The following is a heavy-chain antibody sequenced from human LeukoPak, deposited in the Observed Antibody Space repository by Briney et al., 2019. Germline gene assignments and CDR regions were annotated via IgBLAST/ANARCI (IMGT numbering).Heavy chain of an antibody. CDR3: ARVGAFYSFYFGMDI. CDR2: ISNSGNNI. V-gene: IGHV3-48*03. Sequence: GGSLRLSCVASGFMFSSYEMNWVRQAPGEGLEWVSYISNSGNNIDYADSVKGRFTISRDNAKNSQYLQMNNLRAEDTAVYYCARVGAFYSFYFGMDIWGQGTTVAVSS. J-gene: IGHJ6*02. D-gene: IGHD4-17*01. CDR1: GFMFSSYE.